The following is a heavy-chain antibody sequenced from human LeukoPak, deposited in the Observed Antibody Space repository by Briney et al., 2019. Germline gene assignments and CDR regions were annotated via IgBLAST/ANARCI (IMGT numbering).Heavy chain of an antibody. J-gene: IGHJ4*02. Sequence: PGGSLRLSCAASGFTFSSYAMHWVRQAPGKGLEWVAVISYDGSNKYYADSVKGRFTVSRDNSKNTLYLHMNSLRAEDTAVYFSAYLDSSGYYYGRLRYWGQGTPVTVSS. V-gene: IGHV3-30-3*01. CDR2: ISYDGSNK. CDR1: GFTFSSYA. CDR3: AYLDSSGYYYGRLRY. D-gene: IGHD3-22*01.